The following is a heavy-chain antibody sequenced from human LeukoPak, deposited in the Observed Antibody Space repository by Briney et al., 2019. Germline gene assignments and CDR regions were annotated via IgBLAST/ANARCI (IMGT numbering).Heavy chain of an antibody. CDR1: GGSFSGYY. CDR3: ARCLGFLIGSSWYPDAFDI. Sequence: SETLSLTCGVYGGSFSGYYWSWIRQPPGKGLEWIGEINHSGSTDYNPSLKSRVTISVDRSKNQMSLKLSSVTATDTAVYYCARCLGFLIGSSWYPDAFDIWGQGTMVTVSS. V-gene: IGHV4-34*01. D-gene: IGHD6-13*01. CDR2: INHSGST. J-gene: IGHJ3*02.